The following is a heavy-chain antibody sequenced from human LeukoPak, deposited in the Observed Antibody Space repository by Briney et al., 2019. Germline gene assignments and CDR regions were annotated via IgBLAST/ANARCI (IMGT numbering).Heavy chain of an antibody. D-gene: IGHD3-10*01. Sequence: GGSLRLSCAASGFTVSSNYMSWVRQAPGKGLEWVSSISFSSSYIYYADSVKGRFTISRDNAKNLLYLQVNSLRAEDTAVYYCARDQLWLYGRTSYYYYFYMDVWGTGTTVAVSS. V-gene: IGHV3-21*06. CDR3: ARDQLWLYGRTSYYYYFYMDV. J-gene: IGHJ6*03. CDR1: GFTVSSNY. CDR2: ISFSSSYI.